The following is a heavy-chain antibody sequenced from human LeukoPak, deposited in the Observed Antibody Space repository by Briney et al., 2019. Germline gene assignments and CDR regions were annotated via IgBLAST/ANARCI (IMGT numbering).Heavy chain of an antibody. Sequence: GESLKISCKGSGSTFINYWIGWVRQMPGKGLEWMGIIYPADSDTTYSPSFRGQVTISADKSINTAYLQWSSLKASDTAMYYCARRPPTVVTLSRDALHIWGQGTMVTVSS. J-gene: IGHJ3*02. CDR2: IYPADSDT. D-gene: IGHD4-23*01. V-gene: IGHV5-51*01. CDR1: GSTFINYW. CDR3: ARRPPTVVTLSRDALHI.